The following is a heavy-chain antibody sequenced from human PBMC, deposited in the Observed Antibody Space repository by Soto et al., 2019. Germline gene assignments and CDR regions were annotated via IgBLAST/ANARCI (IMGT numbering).Heavy chain of an antibody. D-gene: IGHD1-26*01. Sequence: QVQLVESGGGVVQPGRSLRLSCAASGFTFSSYGMHWVRQAPGKGLEWVAVIWDDGSNKYYADSVKGRFTISRDNSKNTLYLQMNSHRAEDTAVYYCAREHQRPSSGSYYPHYYGMDVWGQGTTVTVSS. J-gene: IGHJ6*02. CDR1: GFTFSSYG. CDR2: IWDDGSNK. CDR3: AREHQRPSSGSYYPHYYGMDV. V-gene: IGHV3-33*01.